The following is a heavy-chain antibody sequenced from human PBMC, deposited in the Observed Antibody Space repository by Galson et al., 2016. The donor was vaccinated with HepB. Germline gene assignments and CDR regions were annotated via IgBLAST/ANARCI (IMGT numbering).Heavy chain of an antibody. CDR3: AREGYSSGGAPAFDV. CDR2: MSFDGYSK. D-gene: IGHD6-25*01. J-gene: IGHJ4*02. CDR1: GIAFSNSI. Sequence: SLRLSCAASGIAFSNSIMHWVRRAPGMGPEWVAGMSFDGYSKYYLDAVKGRFTISRDDSKKTLYLQVDSLRAEDTALYYCAREGYSSGGAPAFDVWGQGTLVTVSS. V-gene: IGHV3-30-3*01.